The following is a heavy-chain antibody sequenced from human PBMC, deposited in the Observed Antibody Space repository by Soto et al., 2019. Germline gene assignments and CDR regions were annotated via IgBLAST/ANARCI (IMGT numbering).Heavy chain of an antibody. CDR2: FDPEDGET. CDR3: ATEGCSGGSCYAGYYYYYGMDV. V-gene: IGHV1-24*01. CDR1: GYTLTELS. J-gene: IGHJ6*02. D-gene: IGHD2-15*01. Sequence: GASVKVSCKVSGYTLTELSMHWVRQAPGKGLEWMGGFDPEDGETIYAQKFQGRVTMTEDTSTDTAYMELSSLRSEDTAVYYCATEGCSGGSCYAGYYYYYGMDVWGQGTTVTV.